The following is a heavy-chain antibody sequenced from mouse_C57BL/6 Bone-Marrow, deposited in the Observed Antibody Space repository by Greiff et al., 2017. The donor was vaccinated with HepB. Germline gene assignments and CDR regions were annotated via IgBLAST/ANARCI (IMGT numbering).Heavy chain of an antibody. CDR1: GYTFTDHT. Sequence: VQLQESDAELVKPGASVKISCKVSGYTFTDHTIHWMKQRPEQGLEWIGYIYPRDGSTKYNEKFKGKATLTADKSSSTAYMQLNSLTSEDSAVYFCARGTTVVASNWYFDVWGTGTTVTVSS. D-gene: IGHD1-1*01. CDR3: ARGTTVVASNWYFDV. V-gene: IGHV1-78*01. CDR2: IYPRDGST. J-gene: IGHJ1*03.